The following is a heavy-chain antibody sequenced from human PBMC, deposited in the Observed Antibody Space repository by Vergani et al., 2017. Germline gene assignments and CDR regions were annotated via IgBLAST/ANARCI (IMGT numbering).Heavy chain of an antibody. CDR2: IIPIFGTA. J-gene: IGHJ5*02. CDR1: GGTFSSYA. D-gene: IGHD2-2*01. V-gene: IGHV1-69*01. Sequence: QVQLVQSGAEVKKPGSSVKVSCKASGGTFSSYAISWVRQAPGQGLEWMGGIIPIFGTANYAQKFQGRVTITADESTSTAYMELSSLRSEDTAVYYCARHDCSSTSCRRGRGLLWFDPWGQGTLVTVSS. CDR3: ARHDCSSTSCRRGRGLLWFDP.